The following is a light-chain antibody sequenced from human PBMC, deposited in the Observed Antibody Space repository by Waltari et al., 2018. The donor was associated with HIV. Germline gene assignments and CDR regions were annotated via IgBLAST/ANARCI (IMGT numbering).Light chain of an antibody. CDR2: QDR. Sequence: SYDLTQAPSLSVSPGQAAKILCSGFNLSNNYVSWYQQKPGQSPLLLIFQDRKRPSGIPVWFSGSSSGNTATLTSSGTQSVDEADYFCQAWGNNTVVFGGGTKLTVL. V-gene: IGLV3-1*01. CDR3: QAWGNNTVV. CDR1: NLSNNY. J-gene: IGLJ2*01.